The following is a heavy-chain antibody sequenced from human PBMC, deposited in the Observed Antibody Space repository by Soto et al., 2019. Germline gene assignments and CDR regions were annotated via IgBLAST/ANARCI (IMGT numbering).Heavy chain of an antibody. Sequence: SETLSLTCTVSGGSISSSSYYWGWIRQPPGKGLEWIGSIYYSGSTYYNPSLKSRVTISVDTSKNQFSLKLSSVTAADTAVYYCARDSSSWLGPYNWFDPWGQGTLVTVSS. D-gene: IGHD6-13*01. CDR3: ARDSSSWLGPYNWFDP. J-gene: IGHJ5*02. V-gene: IGHV4-39*02. CDR1: GGSISSSSYY. CDR2: IYYSGST.